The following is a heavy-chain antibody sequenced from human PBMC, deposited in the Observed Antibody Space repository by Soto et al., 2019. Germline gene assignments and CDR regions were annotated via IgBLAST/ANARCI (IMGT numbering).Heavy chain of an antibody. CDR2: IYPGDSDT. V-gene: IGHV5-51*01. D-gene: IGHD5-12*01. J-gene: IGHJ4*02. CDR3: ARRADGYNSYYFDY. CDR1: GDSFTGYW. Sequence: PRESLKSSGTGTGDSFTGYWIGWVRQMPGKGLEWMGIIYPGDSDTRYSPSFQGQVTISADKSISTAYLQWSSLKASDTAMYYCARRADGYNSYYFDYWGQGTLVTVSS.